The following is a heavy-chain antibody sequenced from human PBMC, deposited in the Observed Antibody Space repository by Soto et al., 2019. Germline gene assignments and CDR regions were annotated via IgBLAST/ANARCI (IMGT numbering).Heavy chain of an antibody. V-gene: IGHV3-23*01. CDR3: AKGMAGTTFYYYYMDV. Sequence: GGPLRLSSAASGCTCRSHGMSWVRQDQGKGLEWVSAISGSGGSTYYADSVKGRFTISRDNSKNTLYLQMNSLRAEDTAVYYCAKGMAGTTFYYYYMDVWGKGTTVTVSS. CDR2: ISGSGGST. J-gene: IGHJ6*03. D-gene: IGHD1-7*01. CDR1: GCTCRSHG.